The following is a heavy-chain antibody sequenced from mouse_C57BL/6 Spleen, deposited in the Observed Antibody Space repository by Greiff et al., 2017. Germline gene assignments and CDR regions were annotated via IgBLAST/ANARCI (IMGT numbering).Heavy chain of an antibody. CDR1: GYAFTNYL. D-gene: IGHD2-4*01. V-gene: IGHV1-54*01. CDR2: INPGSGGT. J-gene: IGHJ3*01. Sequence: QVQLQQSGAELVRPGTSVKVSCKASGYAFTNYLIEWVKQRPGQGLEWIGVINPGSGGTNYNEKFKGKATLTAGKSSSTAYMQPSSLTSEDSAVYFCARGDYGGGGSTYWGQGTLVTVSA. CDR3: ARGDYGGGGSTY.